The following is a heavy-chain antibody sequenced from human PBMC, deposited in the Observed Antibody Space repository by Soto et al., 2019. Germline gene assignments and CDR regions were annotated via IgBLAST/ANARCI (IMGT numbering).Heavy chain of an antibody. CDR1: GYTFTSYA. CDR3: AREGRSHYDFWSGSGGWFDP. J-gene: IGHJ5*02. D-gene: IGHD3-3*01. V-gene: IGHV1-3*01. Sequence: ASVKVSCKASGYTFTSYAMHWVRQAPGQRLEWMGWINAGNGNTKYSQKFQGRVTITRDTSASTAYMELSSLRSEDTAVYYCAREGRSHYDFWSGSGGWFDPCGQGPLVTVYS. CDR2: INAGNGNT.